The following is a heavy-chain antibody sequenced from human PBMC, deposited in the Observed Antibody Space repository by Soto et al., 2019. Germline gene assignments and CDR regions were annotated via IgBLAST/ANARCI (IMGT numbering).Heavy chain of an antibody. CDR2: STYTGDTP. CDR3: VKDYSHGRFPDY. V-gene: IGHV3-64D*06. CDR1: GFAFRDST. J-gene: IGHJ4*02. D-gene: IGHD1-26*01. Sequence: EVQLVESGGGLVRPGGSLRLSCSASGFAFRDSTMHWVRQAPGRGLEQLGTSTYTGDTPYYADSVKGIFTISRDNSQSTLYLQMSRLRPEDTGVYFCVKDYSHGRFPDYWGQGSLVTVSS.